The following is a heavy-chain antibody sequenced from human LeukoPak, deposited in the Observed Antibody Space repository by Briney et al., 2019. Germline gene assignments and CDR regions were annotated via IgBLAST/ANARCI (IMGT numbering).Heavy chain of an antibody. CDR1: GGSVSSGSYY. CDR3: ARGHYDILTAYYEGYYYYGMDV. V-gene: IGHV4-61*01. CDR2: IYYSGST. D-gene: IGHD3-9*01. J-gene: IGHJ6*04. Sequence: SETLSLTCTVSGGSVSSGSYYWSWIRQPPGNGLEWIGYIYYSGSTNYNPSLKSRVTISVDTSKNQFSLKLSSVTAADTAVYYCARGHYDILTAYYEGYYYYGMDVWGKGTTVTVSS.